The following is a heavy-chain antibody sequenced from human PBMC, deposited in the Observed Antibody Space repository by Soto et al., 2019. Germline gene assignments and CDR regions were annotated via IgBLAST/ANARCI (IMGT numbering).Heavy chain of an antibody. CDR3: TRDRAARLLRHPNFFPEKDDY. Sequence: GGSLRLSCTASGFTFGDYAMSWFRQAPGKGLEWVGFIRSKAYGGTTEYAASVKGRFTISRDDSKSIAYLQMNSLKTEDTAVYYCTRDRAARLLRHPNFFPEKDDYWGQGTLVTVSS. CDR1: GFTFGDYA. J-gene: IGHJ4*02. D-gene: IGHD6-6*01. V-gene: IGHV3-49*03. CDR2: IRSKAYGGTT.